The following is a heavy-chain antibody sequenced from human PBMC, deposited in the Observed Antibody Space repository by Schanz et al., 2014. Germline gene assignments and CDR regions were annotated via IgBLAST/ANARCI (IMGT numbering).Heavy chain of an antibody. V-gene: IGHV3-33*08. CDR2: IWYDGSNK. Sequence: VQLVESGGGLVQPGGSLRLSCAASGFTVSNNLMMWVRQAPGKGLEWVAIIWYDGSNKYYADSVKGRFTISRDNSKNTLVLQMSSLRAEDTAVYYCARDGDFDYWGQGTLXTVSS. CDR1: GFTVSNNL. CDR3: ARDGDFDY. J-gene: IGHJ4*02.